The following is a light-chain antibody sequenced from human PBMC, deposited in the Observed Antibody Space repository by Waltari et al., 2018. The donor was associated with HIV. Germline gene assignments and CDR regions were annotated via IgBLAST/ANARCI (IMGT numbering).Light chain of an antibody. Sequence: DIQMTPSPSSVSASVGDTVTFPCRARQPTANWLAWYQQKPGKATNLLIYGASSLQSGVPSRFSGSGSGTDFTLTIHSLQPEDSAIYYCQQANTFPLTFGPGTKLDI. CDR3: QQANTFPLT. J-gene: IGKJ3*01. CDR1: QPTANW. CDR2: GAS. V-gene: IGKV1D-12*01.